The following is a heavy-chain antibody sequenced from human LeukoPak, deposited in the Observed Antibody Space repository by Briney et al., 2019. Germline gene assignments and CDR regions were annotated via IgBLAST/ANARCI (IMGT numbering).Heavy chain of an antibody. Sequence: GSLRLSCATSGFTFSSYNMNWVRQAPGKGLEWVSFISSNGKTIHYADSVKGRFTISRDNAKNSLYLQMDSLRDDDTAVYYCARDDLGTSYFYYGMDVWGQGTTVTVSS. CDR2: ISSNGKTI. CDR1: GFTFSSYN. D-gene: IGHD3/OR15-3a*01. CDR3: ARDDLGTSYFYYGMDV. V-gene: IGHV3-48*02. J-gene: IGHJ6*02.